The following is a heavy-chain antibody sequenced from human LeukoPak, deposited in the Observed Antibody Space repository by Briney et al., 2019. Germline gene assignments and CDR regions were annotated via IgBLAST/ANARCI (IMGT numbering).Heavy chain of an antibody. J-gene: IGHJ4*02. Sequence: PGGSLRLSCAASGFTFSSYAMHWVRQAPGKGLEWVAVISYDGSNKYYADSVKGRFTISRDNSKNTLYLQMNSLRAEDTAVYYCARDDTVALDYWGQGTLVTVSS. CDR3: ARDDTVALDY. D-gene: IGHD4-23*01. CDR1: GFTFSSYA. V-gene: IGHV3-30-3*01. CDR2: ISYDGSNK.